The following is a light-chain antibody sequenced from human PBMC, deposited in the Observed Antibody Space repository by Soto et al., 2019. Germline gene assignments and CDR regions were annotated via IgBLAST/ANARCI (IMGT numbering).Light chain of an antibody. CDR3: QFYGDPPKT. V-gene: IGKV3-20*01. CDR1: QSVSSNF. J-gene: IGKJ1*01. CDR2: DAS. Sequence: EIVLTQSPGTLSLSPGERGTLSCRASQSVSSNFLAWYQQKPGQAPRLLIFDASTRATGIPDRFIGRGSGTDFTLTISRLEPEDFAVYYCQFYGDPPKTFGQGTKVEIK.